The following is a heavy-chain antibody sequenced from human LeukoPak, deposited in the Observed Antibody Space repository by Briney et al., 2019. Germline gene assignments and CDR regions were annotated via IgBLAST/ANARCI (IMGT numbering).Heavy chain of an antibody. D-gene: IGHD1-26*01. CDR1: GFILSTHG. J-gene: IGHJ4*02. CDR2: MRYDGSRE. Sequence: GGSLRLSCAASGFILSTHGMHWVRQAPGKGLEWVAGMRYDGSREDYADSVKGRFTISRDMSKNTLNLQMNSLRVEDTAMFYCARDLSFGSLDFRGQGTLVTVPS. V-gene: IGHV3-33*01. CDR3: ARDLSFGSLDF.